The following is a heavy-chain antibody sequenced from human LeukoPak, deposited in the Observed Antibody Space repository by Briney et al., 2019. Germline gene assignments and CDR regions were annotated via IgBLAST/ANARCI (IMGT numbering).Heavy chain of an antibody. CDR1: GGAFSD. CDR2: MIHSGSS. J-gene: IGHJ4*02. V-gene: IGHV4-34*01. Sequence: SETLSLTCGVSGGAFSDWSWIRQAPGKGLEWIGEMIHSGSSNYNPSLRSRVTISGDTSKNQFSLKLNSLTAADTAVYYYARGNIVATILGGLHGTTAFDFWGQGILVTVSS. D-gene: IGHD5-12*01. CDR3: ARGNIVATILGGLHGTTAFDF.